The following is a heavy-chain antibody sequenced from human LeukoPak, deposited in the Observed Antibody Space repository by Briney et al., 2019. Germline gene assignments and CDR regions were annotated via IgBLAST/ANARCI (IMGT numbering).Heavy chain of an antibody. V-gene: IGHV4-39*07. CDR2: ISYTGST. CDR3: AADYSGNYHVEFDY. CDR1: GGSISSGDYY. Sequence: PSQTLSLTCTVSGGSISSGDYYWSWIRQPPGKGLEWIGSISYTGSTYYNPSLKSRVTISVDTSKNQFSLKLSSVTAADTAVYYCAADYSGNYHVEFDYWGQGTLVTVSS. J-gene: IGHJ4*02. D-gene: IGHD1-26*01.